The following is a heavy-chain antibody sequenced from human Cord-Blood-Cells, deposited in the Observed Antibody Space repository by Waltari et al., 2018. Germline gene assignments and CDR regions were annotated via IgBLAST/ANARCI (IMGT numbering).Heavy chain of an antibody. CDR3: ARVVSSGYYYYYGMDV. D-gene: IGHD6-6*01. V-gene: IGHV1-69*06. CDR1: GGTFSSYA. Sequence: QVQLVQSGAEVKKPGSSVKVSCKASGGTFSSYAISWVRQAPGQGLEWMGGIIPIVGTANYAQKFQGRVTITADKSTSTAYMELSSLRSEDTAVYYCARVVSSGYYYYYGMDVWGQGTTVTVSS. CDR2: IIPIVGTA. J-gene: IGHJ6*02.